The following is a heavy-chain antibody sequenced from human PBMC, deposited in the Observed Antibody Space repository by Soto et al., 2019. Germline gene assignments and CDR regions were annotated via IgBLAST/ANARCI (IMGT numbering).Heavy chain of an antibody. CDR3: AQARGPCSGNKCSSLYYYYGMDV. Sequence: VQLVESGGGLVQPGRSLRLSCEASGVKFVDYAMHWFRQAPGKGLECVSGVSWNSEIVGYADSVKGRFTISRDNDKNSIYLEMNSLRPEDTALDYCAQARGPCSGNKCSSLYYYYGMDVWGQGTTVTVSS. J-gene: IGHJ6*02. CDR1: GVKFVDYA. V-gene: IGHV3-9*01. CDR2: VSWNSEIV. D-gene: IGHD2-15*01.